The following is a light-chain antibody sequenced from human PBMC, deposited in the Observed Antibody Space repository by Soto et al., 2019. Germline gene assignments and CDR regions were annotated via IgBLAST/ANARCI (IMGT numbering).Light chain of an antibody. Sequence: DIVLTQSPATLSLSPGARATLSCRASQSVSSYLAWYQQKPGQAPRLLIYDASNRATGVPARFSGSRSGTDFTLTISDLEPADFGLYYCQQRLNWPPGFGQGTKVDIK. J-gene: IGKJ1*01. CDR1: QSVSSY. V-gene: IGKV3-11*01. CDR3: QQRLNWPPG. CDR2: DAS.